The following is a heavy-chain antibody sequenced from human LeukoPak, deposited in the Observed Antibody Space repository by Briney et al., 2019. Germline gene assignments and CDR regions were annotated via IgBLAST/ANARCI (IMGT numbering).Heavy chain of an antibody. J-gene: IGHJ4*02. Sequence: GGSLRLSCAASGFRFNRFPMSWVRQTPGKGLEWVANIKQDGSQKEYADSVKGRFAISRDNANNFLDLQMNSLRAEDTGVYYCASVDFDNNAHYHYYLPNWGQGTRVTVSS. CDR2: IKQDGSQK. D-gene: IGHD2/OR15-2a*01. CDR1: GFRFNRFP. V-gene: IGHV3-7*01. CDR3: ASVDFDNNAHYHYYLPN.